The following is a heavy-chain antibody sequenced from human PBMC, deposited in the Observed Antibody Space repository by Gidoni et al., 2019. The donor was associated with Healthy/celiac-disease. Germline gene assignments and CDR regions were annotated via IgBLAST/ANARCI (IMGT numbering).Heavy chain of an antibody. J-gene: IGHJ4*02. CDR2: ISYDGSNK. Sequence: QVQLVESGGGVVQPGRSLRLSCAASGFTFSSYAMHWVRQAPGKGLEWVAVISYDGSNKYYADSVKGRFTISRDNSKNTLYLQMNSLRAEDTAVYYCARDDSSGLSDYWGQGTLVTVSS. CDR3: ARDDSSGLSDY. V-gene: IGHV3-30-3*01. CDR1: GFTFSSYA. D-gene: IGHD3-22*01.